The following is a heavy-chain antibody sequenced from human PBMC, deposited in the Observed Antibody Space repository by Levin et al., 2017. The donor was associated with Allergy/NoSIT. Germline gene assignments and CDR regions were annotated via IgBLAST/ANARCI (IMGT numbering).Heavy chain of an antibody. Sequence: SVKVSCKASGGTFSSYAISWVRQAPGQGLEWMGGIIPIFGTANYAQKFQGRVTITADESTSTAYMELSSLRSEDTAVYYCARSRWGGATGYYYYGMDVWGQGTTVTVSS. J-gene: IGHJ6*02. CDR3: ARSRWGGATGYYYYGMDV. V-gene: IGHV1-69*13. CDR2: IIPIFGTA. D-gene: IGHD1-26*01. CDR1: GGTFSSYA.